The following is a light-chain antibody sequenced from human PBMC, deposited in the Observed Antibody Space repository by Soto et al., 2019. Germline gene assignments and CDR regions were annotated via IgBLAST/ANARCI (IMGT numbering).Light chain of an antibody. V-gene: IGKV4-1*01. Sequence: DIVMTQSPDSLAVSLGERATINFKSSQSVLYSSNHKNYLAWYQQKPGQPPKLLIYWASTRESGVPDRFSGSGSGTDFTLTISSLQAEDVAVYYCQQYYSTPPWTFGQGTKVEIK. CDR2: WAS. CDR3: QQYYSTPPWT. J-gene: IGKJ1*01. CDR1: QSVLYSSNHKNY.